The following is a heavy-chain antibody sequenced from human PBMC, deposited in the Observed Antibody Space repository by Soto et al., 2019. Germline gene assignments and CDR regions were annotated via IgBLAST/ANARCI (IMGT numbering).Heavy chain of an antibody. CDR3: ATSVYGSGSYYPFDY. Sequence: SETLSLTCTVSGGSISSYYWSWIRQPPGKGLEWIGYIYYSGSTNYNPSLKSRVTISVDTSKNQFSLKLSSVTAADTAVYYCATSVYGSGSYYPFDYWGQGTLVTVSS. J-gene: IGHJ4*02. V-gene: IGHV4-59*08. CDR1: GGSISSYY. CDR2: IYYSGST. D-gene: IGHD3-10*01.